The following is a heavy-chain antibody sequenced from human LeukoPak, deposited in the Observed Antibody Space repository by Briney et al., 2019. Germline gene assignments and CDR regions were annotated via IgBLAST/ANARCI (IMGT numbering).Heavy chain of an antibody. CDR1: GGSISSYH. CDR3: ASRAYYDSSGLDY. D-gene: IGHD3-22*01. Sequence: SQTLSLTCTVSGGSISSYHWTWIRQPPGKGLEWIGHVSNSGSTKYNPSLKSRVTISIDTSKKHFSLKLSSVTAADTAVYYCASRAYYDSSGLDYWGQGILVTVSS. V-gene: IGHV4-59*08. CDR2: VSNSGST. J-gene: IGHJ4*02.